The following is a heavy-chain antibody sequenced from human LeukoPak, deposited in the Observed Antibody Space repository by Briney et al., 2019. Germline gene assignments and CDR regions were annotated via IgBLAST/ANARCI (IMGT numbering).Heavy chain of an antibody. CDR1: GFTFSSYW. V-gene: IGHV3-7*01. Sequence: GGSLRLSCAASGFTFSSYWMSWVRQAPGKGLEWVANIKQDGSEKYYVDSVKGRFTISRGNAKNSLYLQMNSLRAEDTAVYYCAREGSGSSIDYWGQGTLVTVSS. D-gene: IGHD3-10*01. CDR2: IKQDGSEK. CDR3: AREGSGSSIDY. J-gene: IGHJ4*02.